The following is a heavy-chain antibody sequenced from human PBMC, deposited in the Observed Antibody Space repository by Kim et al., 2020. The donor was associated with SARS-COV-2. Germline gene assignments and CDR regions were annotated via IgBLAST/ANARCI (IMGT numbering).Heavy chain of an antibody. V-gene: IGHV4-61*01. Sequence: SETLSLTCIVSGGSVYRGSYYWSWIRQPPGKGLDWIGHIYYSGSTNYNPYFKSRVTISVDRSKNQFSLNLRSVTAADTAMYYCARDGEGYYSTPFVYWGQGSLVTVSS. CDR2: IYYSGST. CDR1: GGSVYRGSYY. CDR3: ARDGEGYYSTPFVY. D-gene: IGHD2-15*01. J-gene: IGHJ4*02.